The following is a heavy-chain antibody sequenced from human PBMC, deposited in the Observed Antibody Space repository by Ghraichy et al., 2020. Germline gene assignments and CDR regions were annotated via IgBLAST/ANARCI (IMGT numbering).Heavy chain of an antibody. CDR2: INSDGSST. D-gene: IGHD4-23*01. V-gene: IGHV3-74*01. CDR1: GFTFSSYW. Sequence: GGSLRLSCAASGFTFSSYWMHWVRQAPGKGLVWVSRINSDGSSTSYADSVKGRFTISRDNAKNTLYLQMNSLRAEDTAVYYCASSGSRGGNSQVAYAFDIWGQGTMVTVSS. J-gene: IGHJ3*02. CDR3: ASSGSRGGNSQVAYAFDI.